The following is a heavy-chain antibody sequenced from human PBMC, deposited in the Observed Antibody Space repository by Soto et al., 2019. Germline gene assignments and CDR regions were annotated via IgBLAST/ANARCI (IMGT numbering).Heavy chain of an antibody. CDR1: CGSVSGYY. J-gene: IGHJ6*01. Sequence: PSETVSRTCAVYCGSVSGYYWTCLRQPAWKGLEWIVEINHSGSSDYNPALKSRVTMSVDTSKNQFSLRVTSVTAAETAVYYCARATFDSWSHIYYGLEVWGHGTQLTVSS. V-gene: IGHV4-34*01. CDR2: INHSGSS. CDR3: ARATFDSWSHIYYGLEV. D-gene: IGHD3-3*01.